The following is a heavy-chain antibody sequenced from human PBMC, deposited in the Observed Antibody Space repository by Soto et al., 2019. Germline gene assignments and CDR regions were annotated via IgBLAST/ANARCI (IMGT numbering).Heavy chain of an antibody. Sequence: QITLKESGPTLVKPTQTLTLTCTFSGFSLSTSGVGVGWIRQPPGKALQLLALIYWDADKRYSPSLKGRLNITKDTSKNQVVLTMPHMDNVNTATYYCAHLEMATITLEYGMDVWGQGTTVTVSS. D-gene: IGHD5-12*01. J-gene: IGHJ6*02. CDR3: AHLEMATITLEYGMDV. CDR1: GFSLSTSGVG. V-gene: IGHV2-5*02. CDR2: IYWDADK.